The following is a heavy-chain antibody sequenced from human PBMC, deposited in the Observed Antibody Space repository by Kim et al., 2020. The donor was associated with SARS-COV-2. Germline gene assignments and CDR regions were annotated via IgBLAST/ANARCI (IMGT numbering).Heavy chain of an antibody. Sequence: YADPVKGRFSNSRDNSRNTLYLQMYSLRVEDTAVYYCARGKASGLVDWFDPWGQGTLVTVSS. V-gene: IGHV3-23*01. J-gene: IGHJ5*02. D-gene: IGHD2-15*01. CDR3: ARGKASGLVDWFDP.